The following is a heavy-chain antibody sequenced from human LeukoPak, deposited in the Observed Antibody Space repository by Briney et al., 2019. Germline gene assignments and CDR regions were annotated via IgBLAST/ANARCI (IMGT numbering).Heavy chain of an antibody. V-gene: IGHV4-38-2*01. J-gene: IGHJ3*02. CDR2: IYHSGST. CDR1: GYSISSGYY. CDR3: ARVPTLYFAFDI. D-gene: IGHD2/OR15-2a*01. Sequence: SETLSLTCAVSGYSISSGYYGGWIRQPPGKGLEWIGSIYHSGSTYYNPSLKSRVTISVDTSKNQFSLKLSSVTAADTAVYYCARVPTLYFAFDIWGQGTMVTVSS.